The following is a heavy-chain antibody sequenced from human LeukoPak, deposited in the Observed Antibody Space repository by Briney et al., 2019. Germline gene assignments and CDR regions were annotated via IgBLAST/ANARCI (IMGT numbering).Heavy chain of an antibody. CDR3: AKGSCSGTSCYSDY. D-gene: IGHD2-2*02. J-gene: IGHJ4*02. Sequence: PGGSLRLSCAASGFTFRSYAMSWVRQAPAKGLEWVSAISGTGGSTYYADSVKGRFTISRDNSKNTLYLQMNSLRAEDTAIYYCAKGSCSGTSCYSDYWGQGTLVTVSS. CDR1: GFTFRSYA. V-gene: IGHV3-23*01. CDR2: ISGTGGST.